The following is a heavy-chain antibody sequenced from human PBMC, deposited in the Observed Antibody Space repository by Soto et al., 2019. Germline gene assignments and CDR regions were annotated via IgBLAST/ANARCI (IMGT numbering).Heavy chain of an antibody. CDR1: GFTFSSYG. D-gene: IGHD2-15*01. V-gene: IGHV3-33*01. CDR3: ARVRGVVAAAYYYYGMDV. CDR2: IWYDGSNK. Sequence: GGSLRLSCAASGFTFSSYGMHWVRQAPGKGLEWVAVIWYDGSNKYYADSVKGRFTISRDNSKNTLYLQMNSLRAEDTAVYYCARVRGVVAAAYYYYGMDVWGQGTTVTVSS. J-gene: IGHJ6*02.